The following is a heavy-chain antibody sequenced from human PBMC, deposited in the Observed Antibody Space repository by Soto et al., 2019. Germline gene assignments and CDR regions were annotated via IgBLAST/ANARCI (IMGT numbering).Heavy chain of an antibody. V-gene: IGHV1-69*13. CDR2: IIPIFGTA. J-gene: IGHJ4*02. CDR1: GGTFSSYA. Sequence: RASVKVSCKASGGTFSSYAISWVRQAPGQGLEWMGGIIPIFGTANYAQKFQGRVTITADESTSTAYMELSSLRSEDTAVFSCARAPPNDSSGPLDYWGQGTLVTVSS. CDR3: ARAPPNDSSGPLDY. D-gene: IGHD3-22*01.